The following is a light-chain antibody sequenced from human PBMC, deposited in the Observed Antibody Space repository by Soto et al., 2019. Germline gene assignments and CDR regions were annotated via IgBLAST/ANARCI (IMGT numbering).Light chain of an antibody. CDR3: QQTYSTPPT. J-gene: IGKJ1*01. CDR1: QSISIY. CDR2: AAS. Sequence: DIQVTQPQSSLSASVGDRVTITCRTSQSISIYLNWYKQKPGKAPSVLVYAASTLQSGVPSMFTGSGSGKDFTLTISSLQPEDFATYYCQQTYSTPPTFGQGTQVDIK. V-gene: IGKV1-39*01.